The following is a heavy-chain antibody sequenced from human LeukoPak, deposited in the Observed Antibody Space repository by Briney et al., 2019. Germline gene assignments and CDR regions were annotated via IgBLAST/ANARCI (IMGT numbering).Heavy chain of an antibody. J-gene: IGHJ4*02. CDR2: IYTSGST. CDR1: GGSISNYY. D-gene: IGHD6-6*01. Sequence: PSETLSLTCTVSGGSISNYYWSWIRHPAGKGLDWIGRIYTSGSTNYNPSLKSRVTISVDTSKNQFSLKLSSVTAADTAVYYCARDGYSSSSELGYWGQGTLVTVSS. CDR3: ARDGYSSSSELGY. V-gene: IGHV4-4*07.